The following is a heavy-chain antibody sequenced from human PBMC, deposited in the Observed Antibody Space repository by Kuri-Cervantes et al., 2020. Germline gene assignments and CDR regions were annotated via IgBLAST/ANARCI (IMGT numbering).Heavy chain of an antibody. CDR2: INSDGSRT. CDR3: AKDGEHIVVVTAIQGGYFDY. J-gene: IGHJ4*02. D-gene: IGHD2-21*02. CDR1: GFTFSSYW. V-gene: IGHV3-74*01. Sequence: GESLKISCAASGFTFSSYWMHWVRQAPGKGLVWVSRINSDGSRTIYADSVKGRFTISRDNSKNTLYMQMNSLRAEDTVVYYCAKDGEHIVVVTAIQGGYFDYWGQGTLVTVSS.